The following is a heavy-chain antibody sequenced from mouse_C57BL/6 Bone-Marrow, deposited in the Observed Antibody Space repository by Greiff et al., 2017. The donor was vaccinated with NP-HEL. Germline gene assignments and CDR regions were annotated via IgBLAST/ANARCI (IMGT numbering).Heavy chain of an antibody. Sequence: VQLKESGAELVRPGASVKLSCTASGFNIKDDYMHWVKQRPEQGLEWIGWIDPENGDTEYASKFQGKATITADTSSNTAYLQLSSLTSEDTAVYYCTTPYYGPEVFDYWGQGTTLTVSS. CDR3: TTPYYGPEVFDY. D-gene: IGHD2-10*01. CDR1: GFNIKDDY. J-gene: IGHJ2*01. CDR2: IDPENGDT. V-gene: IGHV14-4*01.